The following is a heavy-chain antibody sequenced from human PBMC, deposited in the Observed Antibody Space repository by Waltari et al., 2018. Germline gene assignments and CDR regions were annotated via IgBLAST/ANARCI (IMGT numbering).Heavy chain of an antibody. CDR3: TTVSFYDILTGLDY. Sequence: EVQLVESGGGLVKPGGSLRLSCAASGFTFSTAWMSWVRQAPGKGLEWVGRIKSKTDGGTTDYAAPVKGRFTISRDDSKNTLYLQMNSLKTEDTAVYYCTTVSFYDILTGLDYWGQGTLVTVSS. CDR2: IKSKTDGGTT. CDR1: GFTFSTAW. D-gene: IGHD3-9*01. J-gene: IGHJ4*02. V-gene: IGHV3-15*01.